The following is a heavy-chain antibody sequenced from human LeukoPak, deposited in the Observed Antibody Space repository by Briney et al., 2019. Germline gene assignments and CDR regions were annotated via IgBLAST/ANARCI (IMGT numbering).Heavy chain of an antibody. CDR3: ARGGLLWFGELLYFDY. CDR1: GFTFSSYA. Sequence: QPGGSLRLSCAASGFTFSSYAMSWVRQAPGKGLEWVSAISGSGGSTYYADSVKGRFTISRDNSKNTLYLQMNSLRAEDTAVYYCARGGLLWFGELLYFDYWGQGTLVTVSS. J-gene: IGHJ4*02. D-gene: IGHD3-10*01. V-gene: IGHV3-23*01. CDR2: ISGSGGST.